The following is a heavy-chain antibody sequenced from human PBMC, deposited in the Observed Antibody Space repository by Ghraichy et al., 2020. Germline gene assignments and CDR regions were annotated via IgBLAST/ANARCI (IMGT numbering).Heavy chain of an antibody. Sequence: SETLSLTCTVSGGSISSGGYYWSWIRQHPGKGLEWIGYIYYSGSTYYNPSLKSRVTISVDTSKNQFSLKLSSVTAADTAVYYCARDPSGAPAGVSFDYWGQGTLVTVSS. D-gene: IGHD1-26*01. CDR1: GGSISSGGYY. J-gene: IGHJ4*02. CDR3: ARDPSGAPAGVSFDY. V-gene: IGHV4-31*03. CDR2: IYYSGST.